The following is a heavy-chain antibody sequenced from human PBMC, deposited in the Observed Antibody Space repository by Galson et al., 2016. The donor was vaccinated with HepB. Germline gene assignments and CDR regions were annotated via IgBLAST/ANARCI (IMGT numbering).Heavy chain of an antibody. Sequence: ETLSLTCAVSGASVSGRNWCSWVRQSPGKGLEWIGEVFHSGDANYNPSLRSRVAMSVDRSKNHVSLRLMSVTAADTAIYYCVSYLIQAWVGSDAFDTWGQGTMVTVSS. D-gene: IGHD3-10*01. CDR2: VFHSGDA. CDR3: VSYLIQAWVGSDAFDT. V-gene: IGHV4-4*02. CDR1: GASVSGRNW. J-gene: IGHJ3*02.